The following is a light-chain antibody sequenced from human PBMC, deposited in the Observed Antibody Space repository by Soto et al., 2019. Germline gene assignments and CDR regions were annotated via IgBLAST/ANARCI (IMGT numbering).Light chain of an antibody. Sequence: DIQMXRSPSSLSASVGDRVTITCRASQSISTYLNWYQQKPGKAPKLLIYAASSLESGVPSRFTGSGSGTDFTLTISSLQPEDFATYFCHQTYITPWMFGQGTKVDIK. CDR3: HQTYITPWM. CDR1: QSISTY. J-gene: IGKJ1*01. V-gene: IGKV1-39*01. CDR2: AAS.